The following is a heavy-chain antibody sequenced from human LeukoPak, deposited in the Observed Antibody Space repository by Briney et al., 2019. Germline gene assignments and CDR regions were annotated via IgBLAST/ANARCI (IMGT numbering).Heavy chain of an antibody. J-gene: IGHJ4*02. CDR1: GHTFTGYY. V-gene: IGHV1-2*02. Sequence: ASVTVSCKASGHTFTGYYMHWVRQAPGQGLEGMGWINCNSGGTSYAQNFQGRVTMTRDTSISTAYMELSRLGSDDTAVYYCAREAAAGPNRHFDYWGQGTLVTVSS. CDR3: AREAAAGPNRHFDY. CDR2: INCNSGGT. D-gene: IGHD6-13*01.